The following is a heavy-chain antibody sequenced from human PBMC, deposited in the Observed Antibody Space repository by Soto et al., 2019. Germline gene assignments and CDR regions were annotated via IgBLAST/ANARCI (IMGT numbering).Heavy chain of an antibody. CDR3: AISSGGSGKLWNYYGMDV. Sequence: EVQLVESGGGLVKPGGSLRLSCAASGFTFSSYSMNWVRQAPGKGLEWVSSISSGSSYIYYADSVKGRFTISRDNAKNSRFLQINTLRAEDTAVYYCAISSGGSGKLWNYYGMDVWGQGTTVTGSS. CDR2: ISSGSSYI. CDR1: GFTFSSYS. V-gene: IGHV3-21*06. J-gene: IGHJ6*02. D-gene: IGHD3-10*01.